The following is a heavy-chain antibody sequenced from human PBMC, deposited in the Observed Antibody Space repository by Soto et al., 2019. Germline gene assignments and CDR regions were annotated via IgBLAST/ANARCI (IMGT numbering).Heavy chain of an antibody. J-gene: IGHJ6*02. Sequence: GGSLRLSCAASGFTFSSYGMHWVRQAPGKGLEWVAVISYDGSNKYYADSVKGRFTISRDNSKNTLYLQMNSLRAEDTAVYYCAKEKNSSGWYPGLRRYYGMDVWGQGTTVTVSS. CDR1: GFTFSSYG. D-gene: IGHD6-19*01. CDR3: AKEKNSSGWYPGLRRYYGMDV. V-gene: IGHV3-30*18. CDR2: ISYDGSNK.